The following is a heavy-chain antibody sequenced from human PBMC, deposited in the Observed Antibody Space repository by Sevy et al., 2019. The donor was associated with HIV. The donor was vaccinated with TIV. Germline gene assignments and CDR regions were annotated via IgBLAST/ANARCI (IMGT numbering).Heavy chain of an antibody. Sequence: ASVKVSCKVSGYTLTELSMHWVRQAPGKGREWMATFDPEDGETIYAQKFQGRVTMTEDTSTDTAYMELSSLRSEDTAVYYCSTTRDYYDSSGYPFDYWGQGTLVTVSS. D-gene: IGHD3-22*01. V-gene: IGHV1-24*01. CDR3: STTRDYYDSSGYPFDY. CDR2: FDPEDGET. CDR1: GYTLTELS. J-gene: IGHJ4*02.